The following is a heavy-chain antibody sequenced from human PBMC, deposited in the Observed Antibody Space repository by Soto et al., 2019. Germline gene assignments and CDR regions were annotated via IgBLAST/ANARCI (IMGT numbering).Heavy chain of an antibody. CDR1: GGSISHGDYY. V-gene: IGHV4-30-4*01. Sequence: SETLSLTCTVSGGSISHGDYYWSWIRQPPGKGLEWLGYIYYSGSTYYNPSLKSRVTLSVDTSKNQFSLKLSSVTAGDTAVYSCVGPRAWNYVPSWFDPWGQGTLVTVSS. D-gene: IGHD1-7*01. CDR3: VGPRAWNYVPSWFDP. CDR2: IYYSGST. J-gene: IGHJ5*02.